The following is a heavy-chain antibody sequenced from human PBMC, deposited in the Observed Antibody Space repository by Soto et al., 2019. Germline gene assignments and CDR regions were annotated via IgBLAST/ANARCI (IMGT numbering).Heavy chain of an antibody. V-gene: IGHV4-31*03. CDR3: ARGRGVRVIIYYHGMDV. CDR1: GGYISSGGDY. D-gene: IGHD3-3*01. J-gene: IGHJ6*02. CDR2: IYYSGST. Sequence: SETLSLTCTVSGGYISSGGDYWSWIRQLPGKGLEWIGYIYYSGSTFYNPSLKSRVTISVDTSKNQFSLKLTSVTAADTAVYYCARGRGVRVIIYYHGMDVWGQGTTVTVSS.